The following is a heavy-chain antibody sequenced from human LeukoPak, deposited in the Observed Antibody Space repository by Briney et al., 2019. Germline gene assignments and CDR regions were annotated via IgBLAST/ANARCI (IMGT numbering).Heavy chain of an antibody. CDR3: ARDGLDIVVVVAASELGY. V-gene: IGHV3-7*01. J-gene: IGHJ4*02. Sequence: PGGSLRLSCAASGFIFSNNWMSWVRQAPGKGLEWVANIKGDGSETYYADSVKGRFTISRDNSKNTLYLQMNSLRAEDTAVYYCARDGLDIVVVVAASELGYWGQGTLVTVSS. CDR1: GFIFSNNW. D-gene: IGHD2-15*01. CDR2: IKGDGSET.